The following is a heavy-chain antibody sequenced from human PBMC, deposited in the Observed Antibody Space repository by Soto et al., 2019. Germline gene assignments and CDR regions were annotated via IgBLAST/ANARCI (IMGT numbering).Heavy chain of an antibody. Sequence: GASVKVSCKASGYTFTSYGISWVRQAPGQGLEWMGGIIPIFGTANYAQKFQGRVTITADESTSTAYMELSSLRSEDTAVYYCASASRIGPRSPFDYWGQGTLVTVSS. CDR1: GYTFTSYG. D-gene: IGHD2-15*01. J-gene: IGHJ4*02. CDR2: IIPIFGTA. CDR3: ASASRIGPRSPFDY. V-gene: IGHV1-69*13.